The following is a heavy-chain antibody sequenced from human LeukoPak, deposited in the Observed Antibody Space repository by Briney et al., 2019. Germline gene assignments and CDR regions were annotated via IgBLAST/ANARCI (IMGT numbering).Heavy chain of an antibody. D-gene: IGHD6-19*01. J-gene: IGHJ3*02. Sequence: GGSLRLSCAASGFTFSSYDMHWVRQATGKGLEWVSAIGTAGDTYYPGSVKGRFTISRDNSKNTLYLQMNSLRAEDTAVYYCARVEVSSGWYGWAFDIWGQATMVTVSS. CDR2: IGTAGDT. V-gene: IGHV3-13*01. CDR1: GFTFSSYD. CDR3: ARVEVSSGWYGWAFDI.